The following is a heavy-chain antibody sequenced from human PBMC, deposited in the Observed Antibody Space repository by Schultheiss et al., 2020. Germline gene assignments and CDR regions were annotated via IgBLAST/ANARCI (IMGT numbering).Heavy chain of an antibody. D-gene: IGHD2-15*01. V-gene: IGHV4-39*01. CDR1: GGSISSSSYY. J-gene: IGHJ5*02. CDR3: ARHRAGVAARNWFDP. CDR2: IYYSGST. Sequence: SETLSLTCTVSGGSISSSSYYWGWIRQPPGKGLEWIGSIYYSGSTYYNPSLKSRVTISVDTSKNQFSLKLSSVTAADTAVYYCARHRAGVAARNWFDPWGQVTLVTVSS.